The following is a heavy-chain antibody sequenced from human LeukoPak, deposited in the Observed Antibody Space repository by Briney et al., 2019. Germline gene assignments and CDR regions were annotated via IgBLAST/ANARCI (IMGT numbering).Heavy chain of an antibody. V-gene: IGHV4-39*01. CDR1: GGSISSSSYY. CDR2: IYYSGST. J-gene: IGHJ4*02. D-gene: IGHD1-26*01. CDR3: ASPRGSYHKFDY. Sequence: SETLSLTCTVSGGSISSSSYYWGWIRQPPGKGLEWIGSIYYSGSTYYNPSLKSRVTISVDTSKNQFSLKLSSVTAADTAVYYCASPRGSYHKFDYWGQGTLVTVSS.